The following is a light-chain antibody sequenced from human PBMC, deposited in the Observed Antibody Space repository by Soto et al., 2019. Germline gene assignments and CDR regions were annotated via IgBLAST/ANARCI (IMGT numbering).Light chain of an antibody. V-gene: IGKV3-15*01. Sequence: EIVMTQSPATLSVSPGERATLSCRASQSVSSKLAWYRQKPGQAPRLLISGASTRATGNPARFSGSGSGTEFTLTISSLQSEDFAVFYCQQYDNWPITFGQGTRLEIK. CDR3: QQYDNWPIT. J-gene: IGKJ5*01. CDR2: GAS. CDR1: QSVSSK.